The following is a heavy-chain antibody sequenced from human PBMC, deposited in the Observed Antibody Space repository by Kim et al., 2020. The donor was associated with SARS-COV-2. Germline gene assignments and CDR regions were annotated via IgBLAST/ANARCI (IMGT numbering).Heavy chain of an antibody. CDR1: GYTFTGYY. V-gene: IGHV1-2*06. CDR2: INPNSGGT. CDR3: ARDRRLAITDYYYYYMDV. J-gene: IGHJ6*03. Sequence: ASVKVSCKASGYTFTGYYMHWVRQAPGQGLEWMGRINPNSGGTNYAQKFQGRVTMTRDTSISTAYMELSRLSSDDTAVYYCARDRRLAITDYYYYYMDVWGNGTTVSVSS. D-gene: IGHD3-22*01.